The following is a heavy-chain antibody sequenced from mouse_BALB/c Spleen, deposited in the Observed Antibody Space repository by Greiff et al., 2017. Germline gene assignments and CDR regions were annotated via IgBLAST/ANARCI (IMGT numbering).Heavy chain of an antibody. J-gene: IGHJ3*01. CDR1: GFSLSTYGIG. CDR2: IWWNDNK. Sequence: QVTLKVSGPGILQPSQTLSLTCSFSGFSLSTYGIGVGWIRQPSGKGLEWLAHIWWNDNKYYNTALKSRLTISKDTSNNQVFLKIASVDTADTATYYCARIEYYGSSYEGFAYWGQGTLVTVSA. D-gene: IGHD1-1*01. CDR3: ARIEYYGSSYEGFAY. V-gene: IGHV8-11*01.